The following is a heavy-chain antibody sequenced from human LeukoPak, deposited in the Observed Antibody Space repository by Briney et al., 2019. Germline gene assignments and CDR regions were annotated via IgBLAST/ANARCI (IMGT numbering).Heavy chain of an antibody. Sequence: TGGSLRLSCAASGFTFSDYYMTWIRQAPGKGLEWVSYISGSGTTIYYADSVKGRFTISRDNAKNSLYLQMNSLRVEDTAVYYRARDWTVTGMGDPFDYWGQGTLVTVSS. J-gene: IGHJ4*02. CDR3: ARDWTVTGMGDPFDY. CDR2: ISGSGTTI. CDR1: GFTFSDYY. V-gene: IGHV3-11*01. D-gene: IGHD6-19*01.